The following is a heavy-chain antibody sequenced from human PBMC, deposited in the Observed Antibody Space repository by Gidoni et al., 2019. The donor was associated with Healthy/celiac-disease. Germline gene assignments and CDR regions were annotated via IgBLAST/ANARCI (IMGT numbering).Heavy chain of an antibody. CDR2: ISAYNGNT. CDR1: GYTFTSYG. J-gene: IGHJ4*02. V-gene: IGHV1-18*01. CDR3: ARVQFVGIQLWQMGAGYFDY. D-gene: IGHD5-18*01. Sequence: QVQLVQSGAEVKKPGASVKVSCKASGYTFTSYGISWVRQAPGQGLEWMGWISAYNGNTNYAQKLQGRVTMTTDTSTSTAYMELRSLRSDDTAVYYCARVQFVGIQLWQMGAGYFDYWGQGTLVTVSS.